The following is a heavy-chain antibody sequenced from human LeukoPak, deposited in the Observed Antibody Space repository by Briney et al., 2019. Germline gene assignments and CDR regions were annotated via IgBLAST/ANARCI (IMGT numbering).Heavy chain of an antibody. Sequence: GGSLRLSCAASGFTFRSYGMNWVRQAPGKGLEWVSVIYSGGSTYYADSVKGRFTISRDNSKNTLYLQMNSLRAEDTAMYYCTRVRDGYNQRYFDYWGQGTLVTVSS. V-gene: IGHV3-53*01. CDR3: TRVRDGYNQRYFDY. CDR1: GFTFRSYG. J-gene: IGHJ4*02. D-gene: IGHD5-24*01. CDR2: IYSGGST.